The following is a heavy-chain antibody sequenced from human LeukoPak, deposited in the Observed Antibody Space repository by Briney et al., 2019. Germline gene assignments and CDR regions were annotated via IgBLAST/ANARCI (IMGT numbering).Heavy chain of an antibody. Sequence: GGSLRLSCAASGFAFSNFAMTWVRQAPGKGLEWVSLLSGSGDYTYYADSVKGRFTISRDNSKNTLYLQMNSLRAEDTAVYYCAKDRLTTMIVVVITTWDYWGQGTLVTVSS. CDR3: AKDRLTTMIVVVITTWDY. D-gene: IGHD3-22*01. V-gene: IGHV3-23*01. CDR2: LSGSGDYT. CDR1: GFAFSNFA. J-gene: IGHJ4*02.